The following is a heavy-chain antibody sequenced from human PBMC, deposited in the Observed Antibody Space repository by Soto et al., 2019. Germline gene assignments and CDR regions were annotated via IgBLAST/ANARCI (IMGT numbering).Heavy chain of an antibody. CDR1: GFTFSSYA. V-gene: IGHV3-64*01. CDR3: ARDGLRQYAFDI. D-gene: IGHD4-17*01. CDR2: ISSNGGST. Sequence: GGSLRLSCAASGFTFSSYAMHWVRQAPGKGLEYVSAISSNGGSTYYANSVKGRFTISRDNSKNTLYLQMGSLRAEDMAVYYCARDGLRQYAFDIWGQGAMVTVSS. J-gene: IGHJ3*02.